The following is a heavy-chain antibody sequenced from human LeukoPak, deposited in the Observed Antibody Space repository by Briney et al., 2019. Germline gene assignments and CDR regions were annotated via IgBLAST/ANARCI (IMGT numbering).Heavy chain of an antibody. Sequence: GGSLRLSCAASGFTFSSYGMHWVRQAPGKGREGVAVISYDGSNKYYADSVKALFTISRDNSTNTLYLQMNSLRAEDTAVYYCARGWNWGWYFDLWGRGTLVTVSS. V-gene: IGHV3-30*03. J-gene: IGHJ2*01. D-gene: IGHD7-27*01. CDR3: ARGWNWGWYFDL. CDR2: ISYDGSNK. CDR1: GFTFSSYG.